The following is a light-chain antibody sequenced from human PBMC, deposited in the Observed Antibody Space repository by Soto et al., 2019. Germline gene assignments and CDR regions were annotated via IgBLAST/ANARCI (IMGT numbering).Light chain of an antibody. Sequence: ETVMTQSPATLSVSPGERATLSCRASQSVDRYLAWYQQKPGQAPRLLIYDASNRATGIPARFSGSGSGTDFTLTISSLEPEDFALYYCQQRRNWPLTFGQGTRLEIK. J-gene: IGKJ5*01. V-gene: IGKV3-11*01. CDR3: QQRRNWPLT. CDR2: DAS. CDR1: QSVDRY.